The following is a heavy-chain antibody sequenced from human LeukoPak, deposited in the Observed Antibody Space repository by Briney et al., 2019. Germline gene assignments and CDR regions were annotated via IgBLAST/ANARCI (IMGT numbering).Heavy chain of an antibody. Sequence: GGSLRLSCAASGFIFSNYWMHWVRQAPGKGLVWVSRINSDGRTTIYADSVKGRFTISRDNAKNTLYLQMNSLRAEDTAVYYCAREGYYDSSGYSIRFSYWGQGTLVTVSS. CDR3: AREGYYDSSGYSIRFSY. CDR2: INSDGRTT. V-gene: IGHV3-74*01. D-gene: IGHD3-22*01. J-gene: IGHJ4*02. CDR1: GFIFSNYW.